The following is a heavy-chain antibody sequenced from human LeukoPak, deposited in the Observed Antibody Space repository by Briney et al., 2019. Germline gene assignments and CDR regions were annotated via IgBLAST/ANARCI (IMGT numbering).Heavy chain of an antibody. J-gene: IGHJ4*02. Sequence: GASVKVSCRASAYTFTSYAISWVRQVPGQGLEWMGRISGYNGNTKYAQKLQGRVTMTTDTSTSTAYMELRSLRSDDTAVYYCARVQNYYNSGSYYDNFDYWGQGTLVTVSS. CDR2: ISGYNGNT. V-gene: IGHV1-18*01. D-gene: IGHD3-10*01. CDR3: ARVQNYYNSGSYYDNFDY. CDR1: AYTFTSYA.